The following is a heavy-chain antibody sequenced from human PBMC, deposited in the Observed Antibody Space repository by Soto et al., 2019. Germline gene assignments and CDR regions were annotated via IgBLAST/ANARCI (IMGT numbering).Heavy chain of an antibody. V-gene: IGHV3-15*07. CDR3: TDSVQASGWFDP. Sequence: EVHLVESGGGLVKPGGSLTLSCATSGLTFINAWMNWVRQTPGRGLEWVGRIKSKANGGTTDYAAPVIGRFTISRDDSKDTLYLQMDSLKIEDTGVYYCTDSVQASGWFDPWGQGTLVTVSS. D-gene: IGHD1-1*01. CDR2: IKSKANGGTT. J-gene: IGHJ5*02. CDR1: GLTFINAW.